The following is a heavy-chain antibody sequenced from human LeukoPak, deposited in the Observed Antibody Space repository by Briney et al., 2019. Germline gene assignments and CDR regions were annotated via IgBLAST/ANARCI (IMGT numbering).Heavy chain of an antibody. CDR1: GFTFSDYY. CDR3: AKRPIFGELLYYFDY. D-gene: IGHD3-10*01. V-gene: IGHV3-11*03. Sequence: GRSLRLSCATSGFTFSDYYMSWIRQAPGKGLELVSHISSSSSYTNYADSVKGRFTISRDNSKNTLYLQMNSLRAEDTAIYYCAKRPIFGELLYYFDYWGQGTLVTVSS. CDR2: ISSSSSYT. J-gene: IGHJ4*02.